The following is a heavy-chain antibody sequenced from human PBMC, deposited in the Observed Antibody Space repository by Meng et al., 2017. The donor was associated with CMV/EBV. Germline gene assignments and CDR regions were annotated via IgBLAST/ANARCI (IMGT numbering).Heavy chain of an antibody. Sequence: QVQVIEAVHELCNPSGTLSLPCPGSGGSISSSHWTWTRPPAGKGLEWIGRIYTGGSTNNNPSLKSRVTMSVDTSKNKFSLKLSSVTAADTAVYYCARHGDTAMVVGIDYGGQETLVTVSS. CDR2: IYTGGST. CDR3: ARHGDTAMVVGIDY. D-gene: IGHD5-18*01. V-gene: IGHV4-4*07. J-gene: IGHJ4*02. CDR1: GGSISSSH.